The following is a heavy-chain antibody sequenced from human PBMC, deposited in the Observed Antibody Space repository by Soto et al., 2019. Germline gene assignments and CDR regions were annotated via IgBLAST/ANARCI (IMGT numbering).Heavy chain of an antibody. CDR2: INPSGGST. CDR1: GYTFTSYY. V-gene: IGHV1-46*01. D-gene: IGHD5-18*01. J-gene: IGHJ4*02. CDR3: AREVRGYSYGARPPDY. Sequence: ASVKVSCKASGYTFTSYYMHWVRQAPGQGLEWMGIINPSGGSTSYAQKFQGRVTMTRDTSTSTVYMELSSLRSEETAVYYCAREVRGYSYGARPPDYWGQGTLVTVSS.